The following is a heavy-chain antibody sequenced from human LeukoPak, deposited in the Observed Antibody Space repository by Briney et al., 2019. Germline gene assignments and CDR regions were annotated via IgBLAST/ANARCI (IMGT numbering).Heavy chain of an antibody. V-gene: IGHV4-34*01. J-gene: IGHJ4*02. CDR3: ARLSYYYGSGKAYCFDY. Sequence: PSETLSLTCAVYGGSFSGYYWSWIRQPPGKGLEWIGEINHSGSTNYNPSLKSRATISVDTSKNQFSLKMSSVTAADTAVYYCARLSYYYGSGKAYCFDYWGQGTLVTVSS. CDR1: GGSFSGYY. D-gene: IGHD3-10*01. CDR2: INHSGST.